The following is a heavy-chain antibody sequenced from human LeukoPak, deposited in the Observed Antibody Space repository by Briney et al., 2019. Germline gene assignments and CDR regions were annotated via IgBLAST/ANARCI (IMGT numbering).Heavy chain of an antibody. CDR1: GFTFSSYS. CDR3: ASIVLSSGYSGSWFDP. J-gene: IGHJ5*02. V-gene: IGHV3-21*01. CDR2: ISSSSSYI. D-gene: IGHD3-22*01. Sequence: GGSLRLSCAASGFTFSSYSMNWVRQAPGKGLEWVSSISSSSSYIYYADSVEGRFTISRDNAKNSLYLQMNSLRAEDTAVYYCASIVLSSGYSGSWFDPWGQGTLVTVSS.